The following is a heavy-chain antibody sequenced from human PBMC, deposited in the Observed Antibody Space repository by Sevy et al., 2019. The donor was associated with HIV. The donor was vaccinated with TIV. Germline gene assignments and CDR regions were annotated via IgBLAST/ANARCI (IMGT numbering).Heavy chain of an antibody. CDR1: GFTFGDYA. V-gene: IGHV3-49*03. J-gene: IGHJ6*02. CDR2: IKSKAYGGTT. CDR3: SGVQGRVSPYDYFGMDV. Sequence: GGSLRLSCTASGFTFGDYAMSWLRQAPGKGLEWVGFIKSKAYGGTTEYAASVKGRLTISIDDSKSIAYLQMNSLKTEDTALYYGSGVQGRVSPYDYFGMDVWGQGTTVTVSS.